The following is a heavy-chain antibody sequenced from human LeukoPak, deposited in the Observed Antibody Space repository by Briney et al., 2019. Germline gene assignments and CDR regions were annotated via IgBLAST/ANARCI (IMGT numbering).Heavy chain of an antibody. D-gene: IGHD1-26*01. CDR3: ARGRRVGATTLDY. V-gene: IGHV4-59*01. Sequence: PSETLSLTCTVSGGSISSYYWSWLRQPPGKGLEWIGYIYYSGSTNYNPSLKSRVTISVDTSKNQFSLKLSSVTAADTAVYYCARGRRVGATTLDYWGQGTLVTVSS. CDR1: GGSISSYY. J-gene: IGHJ4*02. CDR2: IYYSGST.